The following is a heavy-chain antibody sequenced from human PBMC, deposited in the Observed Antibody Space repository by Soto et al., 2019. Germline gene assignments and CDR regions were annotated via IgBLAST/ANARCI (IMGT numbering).Heavy chain of an antibody. D-gene: IGHD2-2*03. V-gene: IGHV3-15*01. CDR2: IKSKNDGGTT. J-gene: IGHJ4*02. Sequence: PGGSLGLSCSASGFTFSRGWLSWVRQAPGKGVEWIGRIKSKNDGGTTDYAASVKGRFTISRDDSRNTVYLQMSSLKIEDTAVYYCTTDRGLVEIVIFGSWGQGTLVTVSS. CDR1: GFTFSRGW. CDR3: TTDRGLVEIVIFGS.